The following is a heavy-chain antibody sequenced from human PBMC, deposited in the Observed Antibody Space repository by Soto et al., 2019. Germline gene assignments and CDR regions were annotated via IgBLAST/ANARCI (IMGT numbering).Heavy chain of an antibody. D-gene: IGHD2-15*01. CDR2: IIPILGIA. CDR1: GGTFSSYT. J-gene: IGHJ4*02. Sequence: QVQLVQSGAEVKKPGSSVKVSCKASGGTFSSYTISWVRQAPGHGLEWMGMIIPILGIANYAHKFQGRVTITADKSTSTAYMELSSLRSEDTAVYYCAGATAIVVVVAATRPLDYWGQGTLVTVSS. CDR3: AGATAIVVVVAATRPLDY. V-gene: IGHV1-69*02.